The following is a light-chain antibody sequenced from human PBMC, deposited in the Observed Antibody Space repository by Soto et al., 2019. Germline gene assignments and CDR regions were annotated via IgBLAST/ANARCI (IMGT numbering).Light chain of an antibody. CDR2: DAS. CDR1: QSLGSD. J-gene: IGKJ1*01. V-gene: IGKV3-11*01. CDR3: QQRRSWPRT. Sequence: EIVLTQSPATLSLSPGERATLSCRASQSLGSDLGWYQQKPDKAPRLLIYDASNRAPGIPARVSGSGSGADFPPTISSLEPEDFAVYYCQQRRSWPRTFGQGTKGEIK.